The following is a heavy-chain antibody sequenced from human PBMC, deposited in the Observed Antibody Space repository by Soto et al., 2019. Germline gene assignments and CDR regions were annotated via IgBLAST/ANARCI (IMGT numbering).Heavy chain of an antibody. Sequence: SVKVSCKASGGTFSYYTFNWVRQAPGQGLEWMGRIIPILGIANYAQKFQGRVTITADKSTSTAYMELTSLRSEDTAVYYCASRATTDTLNFDSWGQGTLVTVSS. V-gene: IGHV1-69*02. J-gene: IGHJ4*02. CDR1: GGTFSYYT. D-gene: IGHD5-12*01. CDR2: IIPILGIA. CDR3: ASRATTDTLNFDS.